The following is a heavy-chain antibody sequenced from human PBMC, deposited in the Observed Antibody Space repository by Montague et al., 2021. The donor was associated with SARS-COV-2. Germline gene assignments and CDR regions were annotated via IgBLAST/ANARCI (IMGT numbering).Heavy chain of an antibody. CDR2: IDWDDDK. CDR1: GFSLSTSGMC. D-gene: IGHD4-17*01. CDR3: ARMTTVTYPYYYYGMDV. V-gene: IGHV2-70*01. J-gene: IGHJ6*02. Sequence: PALVKPTQTLTLTCTFSGFSLSTSGMCVSWIRQPPGKAPGWLALIDWDDDKYYSTSLKTRLTISKDTSKNQVVLTMTNMDPVDTATYYCARMTTVTYPYYYYGMDVWGQGTTVTVSS.